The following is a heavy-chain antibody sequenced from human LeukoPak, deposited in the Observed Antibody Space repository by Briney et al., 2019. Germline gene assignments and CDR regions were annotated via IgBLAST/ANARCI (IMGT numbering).Heavy chain of an antibody. CDR1: GGSISSYY. J-gene: IGHJ4*02. CDR3: ARDHPSSGSYYDY. V-gene: IGHV4-59*01. CDR2: IYYSGST. Sequence: SETLSLTCTVSGGSISSYYWSWIRQPPGKGLEWIGYIYYSGSTNYNPSLKSRVTISVDTSKNQFSLKLSCVTAADTAVYYCARDHPSSGSYYDYWGQGTLVTVSS. D-gene: IGHD3-10*01.